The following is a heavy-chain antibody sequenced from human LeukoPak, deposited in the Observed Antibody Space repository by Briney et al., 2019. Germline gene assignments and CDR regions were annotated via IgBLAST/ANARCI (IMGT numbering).Heavy chain of an antibody. J-gene: IGHJ3*02. V-gene: IGHV3-21*01. CDR1: GFTFSSYN. CDR2: ISSSSNYI. Sequence: GGSLRLSCAASGFTFSSYNMNWVRQAPGKGLEWVSSISSSSNYIYYADSMKGRFTISRDNAKNSVYLQMNSLRAEDTAVYYCARGFWFGEGIDAFDIWGQGTMVTVSS. CDR3: ARGFWFGEGIDAFDI. D-gene: IGHD3-10*01.